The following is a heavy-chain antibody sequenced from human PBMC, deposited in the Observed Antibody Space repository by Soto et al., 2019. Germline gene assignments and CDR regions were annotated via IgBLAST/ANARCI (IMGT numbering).Heavy chain of an antibody. CDR1: GYTFTSYD. V-gene: IGHV1-8*01. J-gene: IGHJ5*02. CDR2: MNPNSGNT. CDR3: ARAYSSSSDWFAP. D-gene: IGHD6-6*01. Sequence: QVQLVQSGAEVKKPRASVKVSCKASGYTFTSYDINWVRQATGQGLEWMGLMNPNSGNTGYAQKFQGRVTMTRNTSISTAYMELSSLRCEDTAVYYCARAYSSSSDWFAPWGQGTLVTVSS.